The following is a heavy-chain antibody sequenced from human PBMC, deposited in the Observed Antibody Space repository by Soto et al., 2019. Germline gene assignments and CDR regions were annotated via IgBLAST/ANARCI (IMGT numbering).Heavy chain of an antibody. CDR2: ISSSSSYI. CDR3: ARDGYKWASFDY. J-gene: IGHJ4*02. CDR1: GFTFSSYS. V-gene: IGHV3-21*01. D-gene: IGHD5-18*01. Sequence: GGSLRLSCAASGFTFSSYSMNWVRQAPGKGLEWVSSISSSSSYIYYADSVKGRFTISRDNAKNSLYLQMNSLRAEDTAVYYCARDGYKWASFDYWGQGTLVTVSS.